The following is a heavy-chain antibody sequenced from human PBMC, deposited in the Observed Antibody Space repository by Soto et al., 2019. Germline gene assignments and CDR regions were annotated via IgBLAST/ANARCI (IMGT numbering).Heavy chain of an antibody. J-gene: IGHJ6*02. CDR1: GFAFSGYG. CDR3: ARGLVPPAVSLTKQYRHGMDV. V-gene: IGHV3-33*01. Sequence: QVHLVESGGGVVQPGRSLRLSCAASGFAFSGYGMHWVRQAPGKGLEWVTFIGHDGSNRYYSDSVKGRFTVSRDNFKNTLYLQMNSLRADDTAVYYCARGLVPPAVSLTKQYRHGMDVWGQGTTVTVSS. CDR2: IGHDGSNR. D-gene: IGHD2-2*01.